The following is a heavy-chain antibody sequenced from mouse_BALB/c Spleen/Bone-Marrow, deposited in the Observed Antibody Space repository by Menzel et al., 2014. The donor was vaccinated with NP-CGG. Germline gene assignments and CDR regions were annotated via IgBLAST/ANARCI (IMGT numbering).Heavy chain of an antibody. J-gene: IGHJ2*01. V-gene: IGHV1-18*01. D-gene: IGHD1-1*01. CDR1: GYSFTGYT. CDR2: INPYNGGT. Sequence: EVQLQQSGPELVKPGASMKISCKASGYSFTGYTMNWVKQSHGKNLEWIGLINPYNGGTSYNQKFKGEATLTVDKSSSTAYMELLSLTSEDSAVYYGAGLDYCGSSSYFDYWGQGTTLTVSS. CDR3: AGLDYCGSSSYFDY.